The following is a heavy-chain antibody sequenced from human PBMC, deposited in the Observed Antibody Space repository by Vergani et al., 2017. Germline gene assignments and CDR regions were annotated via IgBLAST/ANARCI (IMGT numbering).Heavy chain of an antibody. J-gene: IGHJ3*02. CDR2: VYWDDDK. Sequence: QITLKESGPTLVKPTQTLTLTCTFSGFSLSTDKVGVGWIRQPPGEALEWLALVYWDDDKRYSPSLKSRRTITKDTSKNQVVLTMTNMDPVDTATYYCVHWTIFMIVNAFDIWGQGTVATISS. V-gene: IGHV2-5*02. D-gene: IGHD3-22*01. CDR1: GFSLSTDKVG. CDR3: VHWTIFMIVNAFDI.